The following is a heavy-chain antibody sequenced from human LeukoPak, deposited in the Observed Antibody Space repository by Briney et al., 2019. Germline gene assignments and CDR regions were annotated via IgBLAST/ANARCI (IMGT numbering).Heavy chain of an antibody. V-gene: IGHV3-7*01. Sequence: GGSLRLSCAASGFTFSSYSMNWVRQAPGKGLEWVANIKQDGSEKYYVDSVKGRFTISRDNAKNSLYLQMNSLRAEDTAVYYCARSLVGVPEDYWGQGTLVTVSS. CDR2: IKQDGSEK. CDR1: GFTFSSYS. J-gene: IGHJ4*02. CDR3: ARSLVGVPEDY. D-gene: IGHD1-26*01.